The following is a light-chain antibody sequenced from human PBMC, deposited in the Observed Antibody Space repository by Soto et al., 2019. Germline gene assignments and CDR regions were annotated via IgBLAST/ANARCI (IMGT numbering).Light chain of an antibody. V-gene: IGKV3-20*01. Sequence: EIVLTQSPGPLSLSPGERATLSCRASQSVSSNYLAWYQQRPGQAPRLLIYGASSRATGIPDRFSGSGSGADFTLTISRLEPEDFAVYYCQQYGSSPILAFGGGTHVAIK. CDR1: QSVSSNY. J-gene: IGKJ4*01. CDR3: QQYGSSPILA. CDR2: GAS.